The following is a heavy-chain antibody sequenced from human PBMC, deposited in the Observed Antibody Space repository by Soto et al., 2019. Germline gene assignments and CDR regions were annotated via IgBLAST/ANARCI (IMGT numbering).Heavy chain of an antibody. J-gene: IGHJ5*02. D-gene: IGHD3-22*01. CDR3: TSPVNYDSSGYHRRNWFDP. V-gene: IGHV3-73*01. Sequence: GGSLRLSCAASGFTFSGSAMHWVRQASGKGLEWVGRIRSKANSYATAYAASVKGRFTISRDDSKNTAYLQMNSLKTEDTAVYYCTSPVNYDSSGYHRRNWFDPWGQGTLVTVSS. CDR2: IRSKANSYAT. CDR1: GFTFSGSA.